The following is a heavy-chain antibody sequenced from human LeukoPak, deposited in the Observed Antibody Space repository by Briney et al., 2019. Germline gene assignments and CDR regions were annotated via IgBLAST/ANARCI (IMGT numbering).Heavy chain of an antibody. D-gene: IGHD1-26*01. CDR2: IYYSGST. V-gene: IGHV4-59*01. CDR3: ARRLAPSFPFDY. J-gene: IGHJ4*02. CDR1: GGSISSYY. Sequence: SETLSLTCTVSGGSISSYYWSWIRQPPGKGLEWLGYIYYSGSTNYNPSLKSRVTISVDTSKNQFSLKLSSVTAADTAVYYCARRLAPSFPFDYWGQGTLVTVSS.